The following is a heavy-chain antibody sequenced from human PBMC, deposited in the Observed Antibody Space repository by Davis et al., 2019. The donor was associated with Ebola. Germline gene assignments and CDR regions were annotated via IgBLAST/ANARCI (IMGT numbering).Heavy chain of an antibody. J-gene: IGHJ6*02. D-gene: IGHD4-17*01. V-gene: IGHV3-33*01. CDR3: TRAGDYGWYYYGMDV. CDR2: IWYDGSNK. CDR1: GFTFRSYG. Sequence: GGSLRLSCAASGFTFRSYGMHWVRQAPGKGLEWVAVIWYDGSNKYYADSVKGRFTISRDNFKNTLYLQMNSLRAEDTAVYYCTRAGDYGWYYYGMDVWGQGTTGTVSS.